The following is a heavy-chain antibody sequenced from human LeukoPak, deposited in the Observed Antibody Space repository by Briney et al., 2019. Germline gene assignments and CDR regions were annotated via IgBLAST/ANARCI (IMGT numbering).Heavy chain of an antibody. CDR1: GGTFSSYA. V-gene: IGHV1-69*04. Sequence: SVRVSCKASGGTFSSYAISWVRQAPGQGLEWMGRIIPILGIANYAQKFQGRVTITADKSTSTAYMELSSLRSEDTAVYYCARGSRRPPTDYWGQGTLVSVSS. CDR2: IIPILGIA. J-gene: IGHJ4*02. CDR3: ARGSRRPPTDY.